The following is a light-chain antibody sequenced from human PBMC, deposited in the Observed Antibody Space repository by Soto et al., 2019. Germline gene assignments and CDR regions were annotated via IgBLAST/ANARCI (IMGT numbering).Light chain of an antibody. V-gene: IGKV1-5*03. CDR1: QSFGRW. Sequence: DIQMTQSPSTLSASVGDRVTITCRASQSFGRWLAWYQQKPGKAPELLIYKTSTLERGVPSRFSGSGSGTEFTLTISSLQPGDFATYYCQEYKTGPGYNFGQGTRLEIK. CDR3: QEYKTGPGYN. J-gene: IGKJ2*01. CDR2: KTS.